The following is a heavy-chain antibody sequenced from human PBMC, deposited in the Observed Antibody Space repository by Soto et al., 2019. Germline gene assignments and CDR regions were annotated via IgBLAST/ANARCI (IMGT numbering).Heavy chain of an antibody. V-gene: IGHV4-61*08. CDR2: IYYSGST. CDR3: ARHRYGSGSLYNWFDP. J-gene: IGHJ5*02. Sequence: SEPLSLSSTVSGGSISSGGYYRSWKRKPPGKELEWIGYIYYSGSTNYNPSLKSRITMSVDSSKNQFSLKLSSVTAADTAVYYCARHRYGSGSLYNWFDPWGQGTLVTVSS. CDR1: GGSISSGGYY. D-gene: IGHD3-10*01.